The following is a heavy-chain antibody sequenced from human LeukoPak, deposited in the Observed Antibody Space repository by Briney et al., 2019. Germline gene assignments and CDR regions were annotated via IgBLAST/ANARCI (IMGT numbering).Heavy chain of an antibody. Sequence: GGSLRLSCAASGFTFSDYYMSWIRQAPGKGLEWVSYISSSGSTIYYADFVKGRFSISRDNSTNSMCLQMNSLITADTAVYYCATTTGGWFDPWGQGTLVTVSS. CDR3: ATTTGGWFDP. V-gene: IGHV3-11*04. D-gene: IGHD1-1*01. J-gene: IGHJ5*02. CDR2: ISSSGSTI. CDR1: GFTFSDYY.